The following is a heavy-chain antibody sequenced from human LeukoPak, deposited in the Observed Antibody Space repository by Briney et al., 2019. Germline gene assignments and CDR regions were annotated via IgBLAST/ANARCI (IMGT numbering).Heavy chain of an antibody. V-gene: IGHV3-74*01. D-gene: IGHD6-19*01. CDR1: GFTFSSYW. CDR3: ASHQYSSGRRGAWFDP. CDR2: INSDVSST. J-gene: IGHJ5*02. Sequence: GGSLRLSCAASGFTFSSYWMHWVRQAPGKGLVWVSRINSDVSSTSYADSAKGRFTISRDNAKNTLYLQMNSLRAEDTAVYYCASHQYSSGRRGAWFDPWGQGTLVTVSS.